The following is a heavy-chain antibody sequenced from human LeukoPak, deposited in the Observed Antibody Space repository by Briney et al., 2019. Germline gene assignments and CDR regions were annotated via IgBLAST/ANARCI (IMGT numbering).Heavy chain of an antibody. CDR1: GGSISSSSYY. V-gene: IGHV4-39*07. J-gene: IGHJ5*02. D-gene: IGHD3-10*01. Sequence: SETLSLTCTVSGGSISSSSYYWGWIRQPPGKGLEWIGSIYYSGSTYYNPSLKSRVTISVDTSKNQFSLKLSSVTAADTAVYYCAGFTMVRGVNWFDPWGQGTLVTVSS. CDR2: IYYSGST. CDR3: AGFTMVRGVNWFDP.